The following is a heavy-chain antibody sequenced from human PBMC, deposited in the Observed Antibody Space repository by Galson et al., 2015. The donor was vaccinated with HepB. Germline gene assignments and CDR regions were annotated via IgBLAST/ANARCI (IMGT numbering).Heavy chain of an antibody. V-gene: IGHV3-23*01. D-gene: IGHD3-22*01. CDR2: ISGRGGST. CDR1: GFMFSTFA. Sequence: SLRLSCAASGFMFSTFAMSWVRQAPGKGLQWVSTISGRGGSTYYADSVKGRFTISRDNSKNTLYLQMNSLRAEDTALYYCARRNTMIVGPFDYWGQGTLVTVSS. J-gene: IGHJ4*02. CDR3: ARRNTMIVGPFDY.